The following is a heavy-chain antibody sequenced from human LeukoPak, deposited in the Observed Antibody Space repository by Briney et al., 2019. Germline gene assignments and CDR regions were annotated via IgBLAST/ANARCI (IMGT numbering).Heavy chain of an antibody. CDR1: GYTFTGYY. J-gene: IGHJ4*02. CDR3: ARATVPAAIPIQSNFDY. V-gene: IGHV1-2*02. D-gene: IGHD2-2*01. CDR2: INPNSGGT. Sequence: ASVKVSCKASGYTFTGYYMHWVRQAPGQGLEWMGWINPNSGGTNYAQKFQGRVTMTRDTSTSTVYMELSSLRSEDTAVYYCARATVPAAIPIQSNFDYWGQGTLVTVSS.